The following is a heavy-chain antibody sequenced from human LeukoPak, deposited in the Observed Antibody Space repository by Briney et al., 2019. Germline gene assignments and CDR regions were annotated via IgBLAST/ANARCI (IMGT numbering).Heavy chain of an antibody. CDR1: GGTFTSYA. CDR3: ARAYDSSGYYWYYFDY. CDR2: IIPIFGTA. Sequence: SVKVSCTASGGTFTSYAISWVRQAPGQGLEWMGGIIPIFGTANYAQQFQGRVTITADESTSTAYMELSSLRSDDTAVYYCARAYDSSGYYWYYFDYWGQGTLVTVSS. D-gene: IGHD3-22*01. J-gene: IGHJ4*02. V-gene: IGHV1-69*13.